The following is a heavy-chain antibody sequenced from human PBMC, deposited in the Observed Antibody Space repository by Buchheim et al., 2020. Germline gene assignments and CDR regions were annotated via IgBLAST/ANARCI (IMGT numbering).Heavy chain of an antibody. Sequence: QVQLQESSPSLVKPSGTLSLTCSVTGASISSSHWWSWVRQPPGKGLEWIGEVYHSGRPNYSPSLKTRVIISVDKSINQFSLKLSSVTAADTAVYYCARGTHYYDSSGYYFDYWGQGTL. J-gene: IGHJ4*02. CDR3: ARGTHYYDSSGYYFDY. D-gene: IGHD3-22*01. CDR1: GASISSSHW. CDR2: VYHSGRP. V-gene: IGHV4-4*02.